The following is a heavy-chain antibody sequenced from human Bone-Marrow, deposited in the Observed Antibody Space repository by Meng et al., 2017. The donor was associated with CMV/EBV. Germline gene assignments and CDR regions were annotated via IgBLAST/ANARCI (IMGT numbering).Heavy chain of an antibody. CDR2: ISSSSSTI. V-gene: IGHV3-48*04. Sequence: GESLKISCAASGFTFSSYAMHWVRQAPGKGLEWVSYISSSSSTIYYADSVKGRFAISRDNAKNSLYLQMNSLRAEDTAVYYCARDLIRFPRLLDVWGQGTTVTFSS. D-gene: IGHD2-21*01. CDR1: GFTFSSYA. CDR3: ARDLIRFPRLLDV. J-gene: IGHJ6*02.